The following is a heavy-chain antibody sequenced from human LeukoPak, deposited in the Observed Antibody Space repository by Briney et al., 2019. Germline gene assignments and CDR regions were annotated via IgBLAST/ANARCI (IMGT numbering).Heavy chain of an antibody. CDR2: IYTSGST. Sequence: PSETLSLTCTVSGGSISSYYWSWIRQPAGKGLEWIGRIYTSGSTNCNPSLKSRVTMSVDTSKNQFSLKLSSVTAADTAVYYCARGFPLYYYYYMDVWGKGTTVTVSS. CDR3: ARGFPLYYYYYMDV. V-gene: IGHV4-4*07. CDR1: GGSISSYY. J-gene: IGHJ6*03. D-gene: IGHD2-21*01.